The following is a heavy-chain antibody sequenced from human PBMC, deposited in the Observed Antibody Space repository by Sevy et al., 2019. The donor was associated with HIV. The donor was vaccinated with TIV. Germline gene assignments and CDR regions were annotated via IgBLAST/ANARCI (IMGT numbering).Heavy chain of an antibody. J-gene: IGHJ4*02. D-gene: IGHD6-13*01. CDR2: ISWDGGST. V-gene: IGHV3-43D*03. Sequence: GGSLRLSCAASGFTFDDYAMHWVRQAPGKGLEWVSLISWDGGSTYYADSVKGRFTISRDNSKNSLYLQMNSLRAEDTALYYCAEDMDRAAAGALDYWGQGTLVTVSS. CDR3: AEDMDRAAAGALDY. CDR1: GFTFDDYA.